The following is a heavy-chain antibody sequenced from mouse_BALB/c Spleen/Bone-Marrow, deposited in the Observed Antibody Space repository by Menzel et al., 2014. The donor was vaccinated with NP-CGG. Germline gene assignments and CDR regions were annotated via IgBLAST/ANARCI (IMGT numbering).Heavy chain of an antibody. Sequence: EVKVVESGGGLVKPGGSLKLSCAASGFTFSSYAMSWVRQTPEKRLEWVATISSGGSYTYYPDSVKGRFTISRDNAKNXLYLQMSSLRSEDTAMYYCARHGITRLLDYWGQGTTLTVSS. CDR1: GFTFSSYA. CDR2: ISSGGSYT. J-gene: IGHJ2*01. V-gene: IGHV5-9-3*01. CDR3: ARHGITRLLDY. D-gene: IGHD2-4*01.